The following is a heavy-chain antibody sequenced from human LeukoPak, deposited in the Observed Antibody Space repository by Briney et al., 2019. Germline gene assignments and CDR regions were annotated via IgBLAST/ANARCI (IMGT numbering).Heavy chain of an antibody. Sequence: GGSLRLSCAASGFSFSTYGMSWVRQAPGQGLEWVANIKQDGSEKYYVDSVKGRFTISRDNAKNSLYLQMNSLRPEDTAVYYCARGPFTMVRGLNRGHYFDYWGQGTLVTVSS. D-gene: IGHD3-10*01. J-gene: IGHJ4*02. V-gene: IGHV3-7*01. CDR1: GFSFSTYG. CDR2: IKQDGSEK. CDR3: ARGPFTMVRGLNRGHYFDY.